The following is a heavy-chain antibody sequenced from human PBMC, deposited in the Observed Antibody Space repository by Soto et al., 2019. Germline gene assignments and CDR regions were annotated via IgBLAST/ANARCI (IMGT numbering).Heavy chain of an antibody. J-gene: IGHJ5*02. CDR2: SSAYNSNT. CDR1: GYTFTSYG. V-gene: IGHV1-18*01. D-gene: IGHD5-12*01. CDR3: ARVLVATIQRLGFDP. Sequence: QVQLVQSGAEVKKPGGSVKVSCKASGYTFTSYGISWVRQAPGQGLEWMGWSSAYNSNTNYAQKLQGRVTMTTDTSTSTAYMELRSLRSDDTAVYYCARVLVATIQRLGFDPWGQGTLVTVSS.